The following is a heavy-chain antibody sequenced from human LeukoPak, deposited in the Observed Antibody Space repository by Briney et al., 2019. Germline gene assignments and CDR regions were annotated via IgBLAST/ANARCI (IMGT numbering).Heavy chain of an antibody. V-gene: IGHV3-9*01. Sequence: GGSLRLSCAASGFTFDDYAMHWVRQAPGKGLEWVSGISWNSGSIGYAESVKGRFTISRDNAKNSLYLQVNSLRAEDTALYYCAKDIAAALYYWGQGTLVTVSS. D-gene: IGHD6-13*01. CDR3: AKDIAAALYY. CDR2: ISWNSGSI. CDR1: GFTFDDYA. J-gene: IGHJ4*02.